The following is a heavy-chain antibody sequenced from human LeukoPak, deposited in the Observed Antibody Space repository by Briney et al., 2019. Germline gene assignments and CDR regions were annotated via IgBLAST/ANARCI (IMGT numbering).Heavy chain of an antibody. CDR2: ISDSGRST. V-gene: IGHV3-23*01. J-gene: IGHJ4*02. Sequence: PAGSLRLSCAASGFRFNNYAMSWVRQAPGKGLEWVSGISDSGRSTYYADSVKGRFTISRDNPKNTVHLQMNNLRVDDTAVYFCVRHDSYIPYWGQGTLVTVSS. D-gene: IGHD5-18*01. CDR3: VRHDSYIPY. CDR1: GFRFNNYA.